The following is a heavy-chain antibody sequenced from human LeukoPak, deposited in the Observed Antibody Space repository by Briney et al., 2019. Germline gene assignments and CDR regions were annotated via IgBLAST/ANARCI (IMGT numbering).Heavy chain of an antibody. Sequence: KSSETLSLTCTVSGDSITTSNYYWGWIRQPPGKGLEWIGNIFYTGSTYYNPSLKSRVTISIDTSKNQFSPKLSSVTAADTAVYYCARGGVPAAIPFDYWGQGTLVTVSS. CDR1: GDSITTSNYY. J-gene: IGHJ4*02. CDR3: ARGGVPAAIPFDY. CDR2: IFYTGST. D-gene: IGHD2-2*01. V-gene: IGHV4-39*07.